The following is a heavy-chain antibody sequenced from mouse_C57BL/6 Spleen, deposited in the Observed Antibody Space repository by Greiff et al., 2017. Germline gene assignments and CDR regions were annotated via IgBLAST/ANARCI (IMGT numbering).Heavy chain of an antibody. V-gene: IGHV5-16*01. J-gene: IGHJ4*01. CDR1: GFTFSDYY. Sequence: EVQRVESEGGLVQPGSSMKLSCTASGFTFSDYYMAWVRQVPEKGLEWVANINYDGSSTYYLDSLKSRFIISRDNAKNILYLQMSSLKSEDTATYYCARDLSGDYAMDYWGQGTSVTVSS. CDR3: ARDLSGDYAMDY. CDR2: INYDGSST. D-gene: IGHD2-3*01.